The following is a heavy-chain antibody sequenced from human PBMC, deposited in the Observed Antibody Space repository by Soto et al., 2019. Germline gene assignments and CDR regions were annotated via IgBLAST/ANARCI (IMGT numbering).Heavy chain of an antibody. V-gene: IGHV1-8*01. J-gene: IGHJ6*02. Sequence: QVQLVQSGAEVKKSGASVKVSCKASGYSFTSYDIHWVRQATGHGLEWMGWTNPNSGNTGYAQKLQDRVTMTRDPSVTTAYLEPSSLRSEDTAVYYCSTPPYHYDSSGYVFGMDVWGQGTTVTVSS. CDR3: STPPYHYDSSGYVFGMDV. D-gene: IGHD3-22*01. CDR1: GYSFTSYD. CDR2: TNPNSGNT.